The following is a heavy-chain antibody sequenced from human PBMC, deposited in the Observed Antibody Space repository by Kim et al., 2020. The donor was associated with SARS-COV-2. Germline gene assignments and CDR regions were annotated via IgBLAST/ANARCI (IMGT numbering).Heavy chain of an antibody. CDR3: AKVTSGSSGWFEYFQH. J-gene: IGHJ1*01. Sequence: GGSLRLSCVASGFTFNTYAMSWVRQAPGKGLEWVSSVRDSGGSTKYADSVKGRFSISRDNSRNTLYLQMDSLRAEDTAVYYCAKVTSGSSGWFEYFQHWGQGTLVTVSS. CDR2: VRDSGGST. D-gene: IGHD6-19*01. CDR1: GFTFNTYA. V-gene: IGHV3-23*01.